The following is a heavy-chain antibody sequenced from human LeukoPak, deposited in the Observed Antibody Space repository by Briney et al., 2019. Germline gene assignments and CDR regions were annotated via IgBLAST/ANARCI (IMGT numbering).Heavy chain of an antibody. CDR1: GYTFTSYH. V-gene: IGHV1-8*03. D-gene: IGHD6-25*01. J-gene: IGHJ4*02. Sequence: ASVKVSCKASGYTFTSYHINWVRQAPGQGLGWMGWINPNTDDRGYAQKFQGRLIITSGTSISTAYMELGSPRSEDTAVYFCARTTSFTASGYDYWGQGTLVTVSS. CDR2: INPNTDDR. CDR3: ARTTSFTASGYDY.